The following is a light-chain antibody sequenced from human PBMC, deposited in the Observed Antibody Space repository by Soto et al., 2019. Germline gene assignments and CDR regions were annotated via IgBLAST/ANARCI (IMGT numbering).Light chain of an antibody. Sequence: DIVMTQSPDSLAVSLGERATINCKSSESVLFTSNKKNYLAWYQQKPGQPPKLLIYWASLRESGIPDRFSGSGSETDFTLTITTLQAEDVAVYYCQQYFSRITFGQGTRLDIK. CDR2: WAS. J-gene: IGKJ5*01. V-gene: IGKV4-1*01. CDR1: ESVLFTSNKKNY. CDR3: QQYFSRIT.